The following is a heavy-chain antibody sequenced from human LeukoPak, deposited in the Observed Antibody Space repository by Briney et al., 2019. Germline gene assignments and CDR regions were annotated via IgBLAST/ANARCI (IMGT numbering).Heavy chain of an antibody. CDR2: IKQDGSEK. CDR3: ARGGDGYNYSPFDY. J-gene: IGHJ4*02. Sequence: PGGSLRLSCAASGFTFSSYWISWVRQAPGKGLEWVANIKQDGSEKYYVDSVKGRFTISRDNAKNSLYLQMNSLRAEDTAVYYCARGGDGYNYSPFDYWGQGTLVTVSS. D-gene: IGHD5-24*01. V-gene: IGHV3-7*01. CDR1: GFTFSSYW.